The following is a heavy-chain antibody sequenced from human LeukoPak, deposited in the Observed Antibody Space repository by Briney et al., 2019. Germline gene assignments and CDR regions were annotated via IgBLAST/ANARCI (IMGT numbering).Heavy chain of an antibody. D-gene: IGHD3-3*01. J-gene: IGHJ4*02. CDR2: IYDSGST. Sequence: SETLSLTCTVSGGSISSSSYYWSWIRQPPGKGLEWIGHIYDSGSTNYNPSLKSRVTISVDTSKNQFSLKLSSVTAADTAVYYCAREFSWSGFFDYWGREPWSPSPQ. CDR3: AREFSWSGFFDY. V-gene: IGHV4-61*01. CDR1: GGSISSSSYY.